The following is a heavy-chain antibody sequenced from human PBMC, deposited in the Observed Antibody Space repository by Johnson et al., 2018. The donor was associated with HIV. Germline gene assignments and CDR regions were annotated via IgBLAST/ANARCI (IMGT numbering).Heavy chain of an antibody. V-gene: IGHV3-30-3*01. D-gene: IGHD3-16*01. CDR1: GFTFSSYA. Sequence: QVQLVESGGGVVQPGRSLRLSCAASGFTFSSYAMHWVRQAPGKGLEWVAVISYDGSNKYYADSVKGRFTIARDNAKNTLFLEMKSLRAEDTAVYYCVRTSCTGARCLGYDPFDIWGQGTMVIVSS. CDR3: VRTSCTGARCLGYDPFDI. J-gene: IGHJ3*02. CDR2: ISYDGSNK.